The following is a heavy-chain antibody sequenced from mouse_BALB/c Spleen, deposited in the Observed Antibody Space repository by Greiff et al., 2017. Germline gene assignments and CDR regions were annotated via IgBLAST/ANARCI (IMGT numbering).Heavy chain of an antibody. CDR3: ARVMIGGYAMDC. V-gene: IGHV5-9-4*01. J-gene: IGHJ4*01. CDR1: GFTFSSYA. Sequence: EVKLMESGGGLVKPGGSLKLSCAASGFTFSSYAMSWVRQSPEKRLEWVAEISSGGSYTYYPDTVTGRFTISRDNAKDTLYLEMSSLRSEDTAMYYCARVMIGGYAMDCWGQGTSVTVSS. D-gene: IGHD2-4*01. CDR2: ISSGGSYT.